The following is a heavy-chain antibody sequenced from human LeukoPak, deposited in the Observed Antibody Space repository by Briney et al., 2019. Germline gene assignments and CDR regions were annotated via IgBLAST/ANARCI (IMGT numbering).Heavy chain of an antibody. D-gene: IGHD3-10*01. J-gene: IGHJ4*02. CDR2: IYPGDSDT. CDR3: ARQHGSGSYYSRAIDC. CDR1: GYSFTTYW. Sequence: GESLKISCEASGYSFTTYWIGWVRQMPGKGLEWMGIIYPGDSDTRYSPSFQGQVTISADKSISTAYLQLSSLKASDTAMYYCARQHGSGSYYSRAIDCWGQGTLVTVSS. V-gene: IGHV5-51*01.